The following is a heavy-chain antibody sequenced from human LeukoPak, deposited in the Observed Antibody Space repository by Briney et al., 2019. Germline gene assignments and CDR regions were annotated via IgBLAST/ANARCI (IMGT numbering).Heavy chain of an antibody. CDR1: AFTFDDYG. CDR3: ARDYSSGYNGYFDY. D-gene: IGHD5-12*01. Sequence: AGGSLRLSCAASAFTFDDYGMSWVRQAPGKGLEWVSGINWNGGSTGYADSVKGRFTIFRENAKNSLYLQMDSLRAEDTAFYYCARDYSSGYNGYFDYWGQGTLVTVSS. V-gene: IGHV3-20*04. J-gene: IGHJ4*02. CDR2: INWNGGST.